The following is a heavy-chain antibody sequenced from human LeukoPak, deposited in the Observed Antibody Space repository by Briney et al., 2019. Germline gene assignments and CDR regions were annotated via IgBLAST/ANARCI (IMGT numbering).Heavy chain of an antibody. J-gene: IGHJ4*02. Sequence: GGSLRLSCAASGFTFSSYGMHWVRQAPGKGLEWVAFIRYDGSNKYYADSVKGRFTISRDNSKNTLYLQMNSPRSEDTAVYYCATHYYDSSGYYNQFDYWGQGTLVTVSS. D-gene: IGHD3-22*01. V-gene: IGHV3-30*02. CDR2: IRYDGSNK. CDR3: ATHYYDSSGYYNQFDY. CDR1: GFTFSSYG.